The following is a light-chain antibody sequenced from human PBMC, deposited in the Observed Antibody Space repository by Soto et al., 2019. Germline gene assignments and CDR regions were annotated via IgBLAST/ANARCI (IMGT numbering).Light chain of an antibody. CDR2: KAS. CDR1: QTISSW. J-gene: IGKJ1*01. CDR3: QQYNSYPWT. Sequence: GDRVTITCRASQTISSWLAWYQQKPGKAPKLLIYKASTLESGVPSRFSGSGSGTEYTLTINSLQSDDFATYYCQQYNSYPWTFGQGTKVDIK. V-gene: IGKV1-5*03.